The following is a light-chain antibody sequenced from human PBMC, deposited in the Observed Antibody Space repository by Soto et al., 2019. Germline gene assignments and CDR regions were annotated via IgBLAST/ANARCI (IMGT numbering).Light chain of an antibody. Sequence: DIVMTQSPLSLPVTPGESASISCRSSQSLLHSNGYNCLDWYLQKPGQSPQLLIYLGSNRAPGVPDRLSGSGSGTDFTLKISRVDAGDVGVYYCMQAIQTPWTFGQGTKVEI. CDR1: QSLLHSNGYNC. V-gene: IGKV2-28*01. J-gene: IGKJ1*01. CDR3: MQAIQTPWT. CDR2: LGS.